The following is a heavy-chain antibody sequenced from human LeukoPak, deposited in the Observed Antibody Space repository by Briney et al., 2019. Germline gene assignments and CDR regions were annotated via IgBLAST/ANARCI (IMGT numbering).Heavy chain of an antibody. CDR2: ISYDGSNK. J-gene: IGHJ4*02. Sequence: GRSLRLSCAASGFTFSSYGMHWVRQAPGKGLEWVAVISYDGSNKYYADSVKGQFTISRDNSKNTLYLQMNSLRAEDTAVYYCAKPAVEYSSSFGYWGQGTLVTVSS. CDR1: GFTFSSYG. CDR3: AKPAVEYSSSFGY. V-gene: IGHV3-30*18. D-gene: IGHD6-6*01.